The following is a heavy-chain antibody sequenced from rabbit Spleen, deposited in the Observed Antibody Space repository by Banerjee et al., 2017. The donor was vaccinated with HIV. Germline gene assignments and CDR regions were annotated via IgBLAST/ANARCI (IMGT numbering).Heavy chain of an antibody. D-gene: IGHD1-1*01. CDR3: VSAYSDIYFSL. CDR2: IDPVFGAT. V-gene: IGHV1S7*01. CDR1: GFTLSSYY. J-gene: IGHJ4*01. Sequence: QLEESGGDLVKPEGSLTLTCKASGFTLSSYYMNWVRQAPGKGLEWIGYIDPVFGATYYATWVNGRFTISSQNAQNTLYLQLNSLTAADTATYFCVSAYSDIYFSLWGQGTLVTVS.